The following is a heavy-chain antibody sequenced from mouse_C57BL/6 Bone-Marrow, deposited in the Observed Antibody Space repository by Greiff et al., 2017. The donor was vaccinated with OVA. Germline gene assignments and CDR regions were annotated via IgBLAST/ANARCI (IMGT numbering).Heavy chain of an antibody. CDR3: ARSDRWYFDV. CDR1: GYTFTSYW. Sequence: LQESGAELVKPGASVKMSCKASGYTFTSYWITWVKQRPGQGLEWIGDIYPGSGSTNYNEKFKSKATLTVDTSSSTAYMQLSSLTSEDSAVYYCARSDRWYFDVWGTGTTVTVSS. V-gene: IGHV1-55*01. CDR2: IYPGSGST. J-gene: IGHJ1*03.